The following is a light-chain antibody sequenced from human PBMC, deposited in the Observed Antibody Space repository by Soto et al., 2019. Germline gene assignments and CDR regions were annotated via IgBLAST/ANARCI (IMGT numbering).Light chain of an antibody. CDR1: QSVSSSY. J-gene: IGKJ1*01. CDR3: QQYGTSPRT. Sequence: EIVLTQSPGTLSLSPGERATLSCRASQSVSSSYLAWYQQKSGQAPRLLISRASSRATGIPDRFSGSGSGTDFTLTISRLEPEDFAVYYCQQYGTSPRTFXQGTKLDIK. CDR2: RAS. V-gene: IGKV3-20*01.